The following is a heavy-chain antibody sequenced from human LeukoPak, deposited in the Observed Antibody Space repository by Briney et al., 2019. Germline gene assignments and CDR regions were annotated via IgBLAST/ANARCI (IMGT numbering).Heavy chain of an antibody. CDR1: GYSFTSYW. CDR3: ASPTPTYYDFCSGYPTTDAFDI. Sequence: GESLKISCKGSGYSFTSYWIGWVRQMPGKGLEWMGIIYPGDSDTRYSPSFQGQVTISADKSISTAYLQWSSLKASDTAMYYCASPTPTYYDFCSGYPTTDAFDIWGQGTMVTVSS. CDR2: IYPGDSDT. D-gene: IGHD3-3*01. V-gene: IGHV5-51*01. J-gene: IGHJ3*02.